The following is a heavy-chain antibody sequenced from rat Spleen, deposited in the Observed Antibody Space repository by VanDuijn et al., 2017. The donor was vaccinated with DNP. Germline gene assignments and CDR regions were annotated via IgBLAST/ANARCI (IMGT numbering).Heavy chain of an antibody. CDR3: ARAYNNYSTWFPY. D-gene: IGHD1-10*01. CDR1: GFTFSDYN. V-gene: IGHV5S10*01. J-gene: IGHJ3*01. CDR2: IFYAGTTT. Sequence: EVQLVESGGGLVQAGRSLKLSCAASGFTFSDYNMAWVRQAPKKGLEWVATIFYAGTTTYYRDSVTGRFTISRDNVKSILYLQMDSLRSEDTATYYCARAYNNYSTWFPYWGQGTLVTVSS.